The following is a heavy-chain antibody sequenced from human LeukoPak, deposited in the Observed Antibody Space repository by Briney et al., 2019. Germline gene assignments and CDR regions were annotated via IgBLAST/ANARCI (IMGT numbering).Heavy chain of an antibody. CDR2: MYASGTT. CDR3: ARGAGPFDY. Sequence: SEPLSLICTVSGGSISSDYWSWIRQSAGKGLEWIGRMYASGTTNYNPSLKSRATMSLDTSKNQLSLRLKSVTAADTAVYYCARGAGPFDYWGQGTLVTVSS. J-gene: IGHJ4*02. CDR1: GGSISSDY. V-gene: IGHV4-4*07. D-gene: IGHD3-16*01.